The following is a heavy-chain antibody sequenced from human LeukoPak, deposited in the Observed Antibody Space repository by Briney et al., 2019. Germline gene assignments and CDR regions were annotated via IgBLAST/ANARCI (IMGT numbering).Heavy chain of an antibody. V-gene: IGHV1-2*04. J-gene: IGHJ3*02. Sequence: ASVKVSCKASGYTFTGNYMHWVRQAPGQGLEWMGWINPNSGGTNYVQKFQGWVTMTRDTSISTAYMELSSLKSDDTAVYYCARVPGDYGDYGGAFDIWGQGTMVTVSS. CDR3: ARVPGDYGDYGGAFDI. D-gene: IGHD4-17*01. CDR2: INPNSGGT. CDR1: GYTFTGNY.